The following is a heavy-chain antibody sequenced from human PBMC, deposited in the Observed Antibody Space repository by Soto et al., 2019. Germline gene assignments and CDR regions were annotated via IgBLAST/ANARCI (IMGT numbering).Heavy chain of an antibody. CDR3: ARGWGRIFDY. D-gene: IGHD7-27*01. J-gene: IGHJ4*02. CDR2: INHSGST. Sequence: QVQLQQWGAGLLKPSETLSLTCAVYGGSLSGYYWSWIRQPPGKGLEWIGEINHSGSTNYNPSLKSRVTISVATSKNQFCLKLSSVTAADTAVYYCARGWGRIFDYWGQGTLVTVSS. V-gene: IGHV4-34*01. CDR1: GGSLSGYY.